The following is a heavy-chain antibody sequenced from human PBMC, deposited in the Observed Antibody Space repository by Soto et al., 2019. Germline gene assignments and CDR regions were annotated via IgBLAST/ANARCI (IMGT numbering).Heavy chain of an antibody. CDR2: IIPILGIA. CDR1: GGTFSSYT. D-gene: IGHD5-18*01. Sequence: QVQLVQSGAEVKKPGSSVKVSCKASGGTFSSYTISWVRQAPGQGLEWMGRIIPILGIANYAQKFQGRVTIPADKPTSTAYMELSSLRSEDTAVYYCGYSYGPFDYWGQGTLVTVSS. V-gene: IGHV1-69*02. J-gene: IGHJ4*02. CDR3: GYSYGPFDY.